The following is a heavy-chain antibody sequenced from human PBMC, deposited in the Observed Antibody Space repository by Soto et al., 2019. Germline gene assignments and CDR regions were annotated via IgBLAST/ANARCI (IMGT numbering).Heavy chain of an antibody. CDR3: ARQGCSSTSCYPFDP. J-gene: IGHJ5*02. CDR1: GGSISSYY. Sequence: PSETLSLTCTASGGSISSYYWSWIRQPPGKGLEWIGYIYYSGSTNYNPSLKSRVTISVDTSKNQFSLKLSSVTAADTAVYYCARQGCSSTSCYPFDPWGQGTLVTVSS. CDR2: IYYSGST. V-gene: IGHV4-59*08. D-gene: IGHD2-2*01.